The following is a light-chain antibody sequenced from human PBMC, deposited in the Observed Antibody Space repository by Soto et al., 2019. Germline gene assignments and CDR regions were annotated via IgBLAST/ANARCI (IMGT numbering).Light chain of an antibody. CDR2: GAS. J-gene: IGKJ1*01. CDR3: QQYAVWPPQT. CDR1: QTVIRN. Sequence: IEMTHSRASLSVYTGERATLSCRASQTVIRNLAWYQQKPGQTPRLLIFGASTRATGIPARFSGSGSGTEFTLTISSLQPEDFAVYYCQQYAVWPPQTFGQGSKVDIK. V-gene: IGKV3-15*01.